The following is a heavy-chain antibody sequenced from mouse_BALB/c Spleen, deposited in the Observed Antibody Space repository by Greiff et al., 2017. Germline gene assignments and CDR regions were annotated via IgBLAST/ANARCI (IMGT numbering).Heavy chain of an antibody. D-gene: IGHD1-2*01. CDR1: GFTFSSFG. V-gene: IGHV5-17*02. CDR2: ISSGSSTI. J-gene: IGHJ1*01. CDR3: ARSGLRLGYFDV. Sequence: EVQLVESGGGLVQPGGSRKLSCAASGFTFSSFGMHWVRQAPEKGLEWVAYISSGSSTIYYADTVKGRFTISRDNPKNTLFLQMTSLRSEDTAMYYCARSGLRLGYFDVWGAGTTVTVSS.